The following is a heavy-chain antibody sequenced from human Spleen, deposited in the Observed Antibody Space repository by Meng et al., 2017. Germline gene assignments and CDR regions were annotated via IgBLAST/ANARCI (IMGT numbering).Heavy chain of an antibody. CDR2: INPDGSST. CDR1: PFTFSRYV. Sequence: VQLVESGGGVVQPGRSLRLSCAASPFTFSRYVINWVRQVPGQGLVWVSRINPDGSSTSYADSVKGRFTISRDNAKNTLYLQMTSLRAEDTAVYYCSKDYTGSDDYWGQGTLVTVSS. J-gene: IGHJ4*02. CDR3: SKDYTGSDDY. V-gene: IGHV3-74*01. D-gene: IGHD5-12*01.